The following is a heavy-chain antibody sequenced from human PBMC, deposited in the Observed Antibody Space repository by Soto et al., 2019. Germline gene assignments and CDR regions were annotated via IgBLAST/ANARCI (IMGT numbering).Heavy chain of an antibody. CDR2: MNPNSGNT. CDR3: ARDVGYGLIDY. D-gene: IGHD5-18*01. J-gene: IGHJ4*02. CDR1: GYTFTSYD. V-gene: IGHV1-8*01. Sequence: ASVKVSCKASGYTFTSYDINWVRQATGQGLEWMGWMNPNSGNTGYTQKFQGRVTMARNTSISTAYMELSSLRSDDTAVYYCARDVGYGLIDYWGQGTLVTVSS.